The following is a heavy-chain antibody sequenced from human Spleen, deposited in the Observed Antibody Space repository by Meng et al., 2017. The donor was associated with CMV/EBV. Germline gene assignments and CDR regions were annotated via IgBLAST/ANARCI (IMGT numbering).Heavy chain of an antibody. J-gene: IGHJ4*02. CDR1: GYSISIGYY. V-gene: IGHV4-38-2*02. CDR2: IYHSGSI. CDR3: ARARFDY. Sequence: SETLSLTFTVSGYSISIGYYCGWVRQPPGKGLEWIGSIYHSGSIYYNPSLKSRVTISVDTSKTHFSLKLSSVTPADTTVYYCARARFDYWGQGTLVTVSS.